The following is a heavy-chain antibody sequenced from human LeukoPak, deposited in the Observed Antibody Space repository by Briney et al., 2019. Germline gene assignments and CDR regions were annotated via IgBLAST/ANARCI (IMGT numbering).Heavy chain of an antibody. Sequence: SETLSLTCAVSGGSISSDGYSWNWIRQPPGKGLEWIVYIYVSGNTYYNPSLKSRVIISVDTSKNQFSLNMNSVSAADTAVYYCARGNYGAFDIWGQGTMVTVSS. CDR2: IYVSGNT. CDR1: GGSISSDGYS. V-gene: IGHV4-30-4*07. CDR3: ARGNYGAFDI. D-gene: IGHD4-11*01. J-gene: IGHJ3*02.